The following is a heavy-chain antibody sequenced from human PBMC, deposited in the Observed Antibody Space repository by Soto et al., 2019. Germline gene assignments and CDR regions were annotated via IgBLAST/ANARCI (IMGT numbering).Heavy chain of an antibody. CDR1: GYTFTSYG. CDR3: ARTPRAQMIVLEAATRFDY. D-gene: IGHD2-15*01. Sequence: QVQLVQSGAEVKRPGASLKVSCKASGYTFTSYGFNWVRQAPGQGLEWMGWISPNNGDTNYAQKFQGRVTLTTDTATGTASMELRSLTSDDTVVYYCARTPRAQMIVLEAATRFDYWGQGTLVTVSS. CDR2: ISPNNGDT. V-gene: IGHV1-18*04. J-gene: IGHJ4*02.